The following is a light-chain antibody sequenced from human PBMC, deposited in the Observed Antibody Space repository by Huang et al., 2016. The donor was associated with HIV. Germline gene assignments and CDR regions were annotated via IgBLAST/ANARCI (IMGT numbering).Light chain of an antibody. CDR2: GAS. CDR3: QQYKNWPPLT. V-gene: IGKV3-15*01. CDR1: QSVSSD. Sequence: EIVMTQSPATLSVSAGESATLSCWASQSVSSDLAWYQQKPGQAPRLLIHGASTRATGIPARFSGSGSGTEFTLTISNLQSEDFAVYYCQQYKNWPPLTFGGGTKVEIK. J-gene: IGKJ4*01.